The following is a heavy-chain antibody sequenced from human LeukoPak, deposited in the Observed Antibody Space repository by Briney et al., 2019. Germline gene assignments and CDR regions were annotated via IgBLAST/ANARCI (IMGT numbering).Heavy chain of an antibody. CDR3: ARTHTGNGYYPDAFDI. Sequence: ASVKVSCKASGYTVTSYGISWVRQAPGQGLEWMGWISAYNGNTNYAQKLQGRVTMTTDTSTSTAYMELRSLRSDDTAVYYCARTHTGNGYYPDAFDIWGQGTMVTVSS. V-gene: IGHV1-18*01. D-gene: IGHD3-22*01. CDR1: GYTVTSYG. CDR2: ISAYNGNT. J-gene: IGHJ3*02.